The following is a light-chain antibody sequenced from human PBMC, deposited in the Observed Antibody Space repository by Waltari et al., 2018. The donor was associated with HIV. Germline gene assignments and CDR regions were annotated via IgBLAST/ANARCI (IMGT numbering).Light chain of an antibody. CDR1: SSNIGSNT. CDR2: SNK. J-gene: IGLJ2*01. Sequence: QSVLTQPPSASGTPGQRVTISCSGSSSNIGSNTVNWYQQLPGTAPKLLIYSNKQRPAGVPDRVSGSKACTSASLAISGLQSEDEADYYCAAWDDSLNALVFGGGTKLTVL. CDR3: AAWDDSLNALV. V-gene: IGLV1-44*01.